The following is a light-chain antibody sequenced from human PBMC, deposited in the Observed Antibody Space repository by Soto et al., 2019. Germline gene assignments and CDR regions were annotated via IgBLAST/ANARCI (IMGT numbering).Light chain of an antibody. CDR1: KSVRCN. J-gene: IGKJ4*01. Sequence: EIVMTQSIDTLSVSPGERATLFCMASKSVRCNLAWYQQKHGQAPRLLIYVASTRAHGIPDRCSGSRSGTVCSLAISSLQYEDVAVSYCQQYNIWPPGLTFGGGTKVEIK. CDR3: QQYNIWPPGLT. V-gene: IGKV3-15*01. CDR2: VAS.